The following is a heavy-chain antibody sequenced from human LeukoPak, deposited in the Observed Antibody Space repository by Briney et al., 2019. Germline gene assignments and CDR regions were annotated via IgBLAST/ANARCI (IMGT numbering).Heavy chain of an antibody. CDR1: GFTFSSYS. Sequence: GGSLRLSCAASGFTFSSYSMNWVRQAPGKGLEGVSSISSSSSYIYYADSVKGRFTISRDNAKNSLYLQMNSLRAEDTAVYYCARSLTIRGILTGYPYYYYGMDVWGKGTTVTVSS. J-gene: IGHJ6*04. CDR3: ARSLTIRGILTGYPYYYYGMDV. CDR2: ISSSSSYI. D-gene: IGHD3-9*01. V-gene: IGHV3-21*01.